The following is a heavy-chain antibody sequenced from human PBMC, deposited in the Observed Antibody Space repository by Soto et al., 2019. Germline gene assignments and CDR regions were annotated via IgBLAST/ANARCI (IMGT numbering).Heavy chain of an antibody. CDR3: ARDNYYDSSGYYYYYYYGMDV. V-gene: IGHV1-18*01. J-gene: IGHJ6*02. CDR2: ISAYNGNT. CDR1: GYTFTSYG. Sequence: ASVKVSCKASGYTFTSYGISWVRQAPGQGLEWMGWISAYNGNTNYAQKLQGRVTMTTETSTSTAYMELRSLRSDDTAVYYCARDNYYDSSGYYYYYYYGMDVWGQGTTVTV. D-gene: IGHD3-22*01.